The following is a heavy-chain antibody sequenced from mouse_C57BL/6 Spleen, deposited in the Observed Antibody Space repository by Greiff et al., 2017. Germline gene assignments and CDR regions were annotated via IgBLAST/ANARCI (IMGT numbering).Heavy chain of an antibody. J-gene: IGHJ2*01. Sequence: VKLMESGPGLVQPSQSLSITCTVSGFSLTSYGVHWVRQSPGKGLEWLGVIWSGGSTDYNAAFISRLSISKDNSKSQVFFKMNSLQADDTAIDYCARSTMITTYYFDYWGQGTTLTVSS. V-gene: IGHV2-2*01. D-gene: IGHD2-4*01. CDR2: IWSGGST. CDR3: ARSTMITTYYFDY. CDR1: GFSLTSYG.